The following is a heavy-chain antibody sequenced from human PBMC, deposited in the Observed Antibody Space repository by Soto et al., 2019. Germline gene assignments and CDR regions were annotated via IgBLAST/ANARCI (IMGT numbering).Heavy chain of an antibody. Sequence: GLDLEWLALIYWDDDKRYSPSLQNRLTITRDTSKTQVGLTMTNMDPVDTATYYCAHRPYGYKYYFDYWGQGTLVTVSS. D-gene: IGHD5-18*01. CDR2: IYWDDDK. CDR3: AHRPYGYKYYFDY. J-gene: IGHJ4*02. V-gene: IGHV2-5*02.